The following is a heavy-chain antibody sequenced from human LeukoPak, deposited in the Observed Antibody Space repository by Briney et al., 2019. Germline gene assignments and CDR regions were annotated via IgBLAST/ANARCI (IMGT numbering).Heavy chain of an antibody. J-gene: IGHJ4*02. CDR2: SRADDYST. D-gene: IGHD6-13*01. Sequence: GGSLRLSCVAPGFAFSDSVMSWVRLTAGKGLEWVSLSRADDYSTYYADSVKGRFTISRDNSKNTMYLQMNSLRAEDTAIYYCASRPSNTWAGPLDFWGQGTLVTDSS. CDR3: ASRPSNTWAGPLDF. V-gene: IGHV3-23*01. CDR1: GFAFSDSV.